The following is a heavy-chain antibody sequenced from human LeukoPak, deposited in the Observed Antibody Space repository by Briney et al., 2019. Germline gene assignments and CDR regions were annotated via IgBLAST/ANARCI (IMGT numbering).Heavy chain of an antibody. CDR3: ARDLSYGTYED. D-gene: IGHD5-12*01. V-gene: IGHV1-46*01. CDR1: GYTITSYY. J-gene: IGHJ4*02. Sequence: ASVKVSCKASGYTITSYYMHWVRQAPGQGLEWMGIINPSGGSTTYAQNFQGRVTMTRDTSTSTVYMELSSLRSEDTAVYYCARDLSYGTYEDWGQGTLVTVSS. CDR2: INPSGGST.